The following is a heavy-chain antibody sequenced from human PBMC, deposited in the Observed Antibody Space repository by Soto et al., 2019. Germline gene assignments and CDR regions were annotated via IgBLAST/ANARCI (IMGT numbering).Heavy chain of an antibody. V-gene: IGHV4-30-4*01. CDR2: THNSGSP. CDR1: GASIYNGGYF. J-gene: IGHJ4*02. CDR3: ARGPTTEKVDS. Sequence: QVQLQESGPGLVRPSQTLSLTCSVSGASIYNGGYFWSWIRQSPGKALEWMGHTHNSGSPYNNPSLKSRVTISADTASNHFSLALTSVTAADTAMYFCARGPTTEKVDSGGQGILVTVSS.